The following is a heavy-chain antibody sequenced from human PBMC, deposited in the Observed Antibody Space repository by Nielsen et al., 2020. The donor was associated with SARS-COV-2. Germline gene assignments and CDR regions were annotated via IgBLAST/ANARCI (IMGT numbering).Heavy chain of an antibody. Sequence: GESLKISCTDSAYSFTRYWIGWVRQMPGKGLEWMGIIYPGDSDTRYSPSFQGQVTISADKSISTAYLQWSSLKASDTAMYYCARLAGYSSSSYFDNWGQGTLVTVSS. V-gene: IGHV5-51*01. CDR3: ARLAGYSSSSYFDN. D-gene: IGHD6-6*01. J-gene: IGHJ4*02. CDR2: IYPGDSDT. CDR1: AYSFTRYW.